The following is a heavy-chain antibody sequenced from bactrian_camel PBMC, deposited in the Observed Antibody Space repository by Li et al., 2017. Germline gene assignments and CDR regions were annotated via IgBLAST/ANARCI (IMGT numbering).Heavy chain of an antibody. CDR3: VLWDSPMGVTVVPNE. V-gene: IGHV3S25*01. D-gene: IGHD6*01. CDR2: SIRDGTS. Sequence: QLVESGGGLVQPGGSLRLSCAASGFTFSNYWMFWVRQAPGKGLEWVSSIRDGTSGYAASVKGRFTGSTGNDKNTVYLQMNNLKPEDTAVYYCVLWDSPMGVTVVPNEGGQGTQVTVS. J-gene: IGHJ4*01. CDR1: GFTFSNYW.